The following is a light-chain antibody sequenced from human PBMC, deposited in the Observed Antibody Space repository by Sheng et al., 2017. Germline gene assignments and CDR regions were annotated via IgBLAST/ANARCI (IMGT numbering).Light chain of an antibody. CDR2: QDS. CDR3: QAWDSSTANYV. J-gene: IGLJ1*01. CDR1: KLGDKY. V-gene: IGLV3-1*01. Sequence: SYELTQPPSVSVSPGQTASITCSGDKLGDKYACWYQQKPGQSPVLVIYQDSKRPSGIPERFSGSNSGNTATLTISGTQAMDEADYYCQAWDSSTANYVFGTGTKVHRP.